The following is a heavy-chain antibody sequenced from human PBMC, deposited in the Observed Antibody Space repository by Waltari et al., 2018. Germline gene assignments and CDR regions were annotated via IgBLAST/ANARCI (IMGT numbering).Heavy chain of an antibody. CDR2: IEQDENKK. CDR1: GFPFSRFW. J-gene: IGHJ4*02. Sequence: EVQLVESGGDLVQPGGSLKLSCAASGFPFSRFWMSWVRQTPGRGLEWVANIEQDENKKYYVDSVGGRFTVSRDNAKNSLYLEMNNLRAEDTALYYCVRGNIGGRGWPVNYDYWGQGTLVTVSS. V-gene: IGHV3-7*01. CDR3: VRGNIGGRGWPVNYDY. D-gene: IGHD6-19*01.